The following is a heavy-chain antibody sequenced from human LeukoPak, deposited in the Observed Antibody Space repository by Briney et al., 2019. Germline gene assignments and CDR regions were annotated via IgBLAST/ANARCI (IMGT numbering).Heavy chain of an antibody. CDR1: GGSFSGYY. CDR3: ARGIVGAGDI. J-gene: IGHJ3*02. D-gene: IGHD1-26*01. Sequence: LSLTCAVYGGSFSGYYWSWIRQAPGKGLEWVSYISSSGSTIYYADSVKGRFTISRDNAKNSLYLQMNSLRAEDTAVYYCARGIVGAGDIWGQGTMVTVSS. CDR2: ISSSGSTI. V-gene: IGHV3-11*04.